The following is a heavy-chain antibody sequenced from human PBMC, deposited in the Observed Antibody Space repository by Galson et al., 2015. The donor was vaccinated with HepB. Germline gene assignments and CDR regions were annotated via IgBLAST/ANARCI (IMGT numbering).Heavy chain of an antibody. Sequence: SLRLSCAASGFTFINYGMHWVRQAPGKGLEWVAVISYDGGNKYYAESVKGRFTISRDNSKNTLYLQMNSLRAEDTAVYYCAKGPRGGFVVVPAAIALNWFDPWGQGTLVTVSS. D-gene: IGHD2-2*01. CDR2: ISYDGGNK. CDR3: AKGPRGGFVVVPAAIALNWFDP. J-gene: IGHJ5*02. V-gene: IGHV3-30*18. CDR1: GFTFINYG.